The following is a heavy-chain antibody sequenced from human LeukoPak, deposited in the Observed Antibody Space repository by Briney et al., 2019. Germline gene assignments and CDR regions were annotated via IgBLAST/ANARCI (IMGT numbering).Heavy chain of an antibody. J-gene: IGHJ5*02. D-gene: IGHD6-6*01. Sequence: SETLSLTCTVSGGSISSSRYYWGWIRQPPGKGLEWIGNIYYSGSTYYNPSLKSRVTISLDTSKNQFSLKLSSVTAADTAVYYCARRDIAARLNWFDPWGQGTLVTVSS. CDR1: GGSISSSRYY. CDR2: IYYSGST. CDR3: ARRDIAARLNWFDP. V-gene: IGHV4-39*01.